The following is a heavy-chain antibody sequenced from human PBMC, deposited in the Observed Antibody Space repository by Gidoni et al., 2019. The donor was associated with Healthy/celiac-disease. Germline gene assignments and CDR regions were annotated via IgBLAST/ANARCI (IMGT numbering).Heavy chain of an antibody. CDR1: GCTFSSDS. J-gene: IGHJ3*02. Sequence: EVQLVESGGGLVKPGGSLRLSCASSGCTFSSDSMNWVRQAPGKGLEWVPSISSSSSYIYYTDSVKGRFTISRDNAKNSLYLQMNSLRAEDTAVYYCARDQGHYYDSSGYYYVPDAFDIWGQGTMVTVSS. D-gene: IGHD3-22*01. V-gene: IGHV3-21*01. CDR3: ARDQGHYYDSSGYYYVPDAFDI. CDR2: ISSSSSYI.